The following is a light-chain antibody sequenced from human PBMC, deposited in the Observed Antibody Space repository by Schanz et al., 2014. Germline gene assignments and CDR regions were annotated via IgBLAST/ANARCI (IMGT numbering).Light chain of an antibody. Sequence: QSVLTQPASVSASPGQSITISCTGTSSDVGGYNYVSWYQQYPGKAPKLIIYDVSNRPSGVSNRFSGSRSGNTASLTISGLQAEDEADYYCSSYTSSSTPVFGGGTKLTVL. CDR1: SSDVGGYNY. CDR3: SSYTSSSTPV. V-gene: IGLV2-14*01. J-gene: IGLJ2*01. CDR2: DVS.